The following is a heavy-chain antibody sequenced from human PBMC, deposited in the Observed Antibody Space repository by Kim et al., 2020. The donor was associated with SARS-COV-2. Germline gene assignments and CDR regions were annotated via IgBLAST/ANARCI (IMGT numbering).Heavy chain of an antibody. D-gene: IGHD3-10*01. J-gene: IGHJ6*02. CDR2: INHSGST. CDR3: ARVEGSGSYYNPRPYYYYGMDV. V-gene: IGHV4-34*01. CDR1: GGSFSGYY. Sequence: SETLSLTCAVYGGSFSGYYWSWIRQPPGKGLEWIGEINHSGSTNYNPSLKSRVTISVDTSKNQFSLKLSSVTAADTAVYYCARVEGSGSYYNPRPYYYYGMDVWGQGTTVTVSS.